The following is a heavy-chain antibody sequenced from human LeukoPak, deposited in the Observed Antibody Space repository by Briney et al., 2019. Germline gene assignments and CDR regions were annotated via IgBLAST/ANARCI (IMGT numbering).Heavy chain of an antibody. Sequence: PGRSLRLSCAASGFTFSSYGMHRVRQAPGKGLEWVAVISYDGSNKYYADSVKGRFTISRDNSKNTLYLQMNSLRAEDTAVYYCMGAAAGDYWGQGTLVTVSS. J-gene: IGHJ4*02. CDR2: ISYDGSNK. D-gene: IGHD6-13*01. CDR1: GFTFSSYG. CDR3: MGAAAGDY. V-gene: IGHV3-30*03.